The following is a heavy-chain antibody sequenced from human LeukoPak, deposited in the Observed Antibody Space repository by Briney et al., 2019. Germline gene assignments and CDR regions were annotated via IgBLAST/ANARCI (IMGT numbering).Heavy chain of an antibody. CDR3: ARSSGRGY. Sequence: SVKVSCKASGGTFSSYAISWVRQAPRQGLEWMGGNIAIFGTANYAQKFQGRVTITADESTSTAYMELSSLRSEDTAVYYCARSSGRGYWGQGTLVTVSS. CDR1: GGTFSSYA. D-gene: IGHD1-26*01. V-gene: IGHV1-69*01. CDR2: NIAIFGTA. J-gene: IGHJ4*02.